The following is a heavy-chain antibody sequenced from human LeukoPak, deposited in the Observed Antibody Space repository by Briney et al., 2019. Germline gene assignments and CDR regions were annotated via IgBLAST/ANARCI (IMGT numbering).Heavy chain of an antibody. J-gene: IGHJ4*02. D-gene: IGHD3-3*01. CDR2: IYYSGYT. V-gene: IGHV4-34*01. CDR3: ARHIRNSIFGVVTSYHFDY. CDR1: GGSFSGYY. Sequence: SETLSLTCAVYGGSFSGYYWSWIRQPPGKGLEWIGSIYYSGYTYYNPSLKSRVTISVDTSKNQFSLKLSSVTAADTAMYYCARHIRNSIFGVVTSYHFDYWGQGTLVTVSS.